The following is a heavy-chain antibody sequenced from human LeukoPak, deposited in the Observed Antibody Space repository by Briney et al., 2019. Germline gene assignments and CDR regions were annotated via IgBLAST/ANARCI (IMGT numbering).Heavy chain of an antibody. V-gene: IGHV3-21*01. CDR3: ARSPYSGSFLGGY. D-gene: IGHD1-26*01. CDR2: ISSSSSYI. CDR1: GFTFSSYS. J-gene: IGHJ4*02. Sequence: GGSLRLSCAASGFTFSSYSMNWVRQAPGKGLEWVSSISSSSSYIYYADSVKGRFTISRDNAKNSLYLQMNSLRAEDTAVYYCARSPYSGSFLGGYWGQGTLVTVSS.